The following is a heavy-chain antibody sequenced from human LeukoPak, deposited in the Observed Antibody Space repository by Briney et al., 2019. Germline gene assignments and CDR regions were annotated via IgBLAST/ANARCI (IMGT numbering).Heavy chain of an antibody. Sequence: PGGSLRLSCAAFGFTFSSYGMHWVRQTPGKGLEWVAFIRHDGSYQQYADSVRGRFTVSRDNSKDMVYLQMNSLRTEDTAVYYCAKNRDGSDYPRDFDFWGQGTLVTVSS. CDR2: IRHDGSYQ. CDR3: AKNRDGSDYPRDFDF. D-gene: IGHD3-22*01. CDR1: GFTFSSYG. V-gene: IGHV3-30*02. J-gene: IGHJ4*02.